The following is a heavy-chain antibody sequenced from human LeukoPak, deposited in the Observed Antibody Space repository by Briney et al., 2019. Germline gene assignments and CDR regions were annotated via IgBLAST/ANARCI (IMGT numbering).Heavy chain of an antibody. CDR2: IRYDGSNK. CDR3: ARDESGLPYYYGSGSYVNAFDI. CDR1: GFTFISYA. J-gene: IGHJ3*02. V-gene: IGHV3-30*04. D-gene: IGHD3-10*01. Sequence: GTSLRLSCAASGFTFISYAIHWVRQAPGRGLEWVAFIRYDGSNKYYADSVKGRFTISRDNSKNTLYLQMNSLRAEDTAVYYCARDESGLPYYYGSGSYVNAFDIWGQGTMVTVSS.